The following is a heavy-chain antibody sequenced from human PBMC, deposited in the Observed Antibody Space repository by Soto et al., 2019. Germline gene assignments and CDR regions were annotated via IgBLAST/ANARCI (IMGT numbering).Heavy chain of an antibody. D-gene: IGHD5-18*01. J-gene: IGHJ5*02. CDR3: ARDVSGYSYGHFGGRWFDP. Sequence: SETLSLTCTVSGGSISSYYWSWIRQPAGKGLEWIGRIYTSGSTNYNPSLKSRVTMSVDTSKNQFSLKLSSVTAADTAVYYCARDVSGYSYGHFGGRWFDPWGQGTLVTVSS. CDR1: GGSISSYY. V-gene: IGHV4-4*07. CDR2: IYTSGST.